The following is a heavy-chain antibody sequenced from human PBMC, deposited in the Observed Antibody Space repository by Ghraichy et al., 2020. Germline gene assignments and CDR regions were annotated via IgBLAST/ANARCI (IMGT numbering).Heavy chain of an antibody. Sequence: GGSLRLSCGASGFTFSSYRMNWVRQAPGKGLDWVSPISSSSSYKYSADSGKGRFTISRDNAKNSMYPQMNSLRAEDTAVYYCARGYSYASGYFDYWGQGTLVTVSS. D-gene: IGHD5-18*01. CDR3: ARGYSYASGYFDY. J-gene: IGHJ4*02. CDR1: GFTFSSYR. CDR2: ISSSSSYK. V-gene: IGHV3-21*01.